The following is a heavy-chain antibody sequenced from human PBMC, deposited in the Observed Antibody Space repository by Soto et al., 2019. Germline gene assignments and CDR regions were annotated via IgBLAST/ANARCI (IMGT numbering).Heavy chain of an antibody. CDR2: IFHSGST. CDR1: SGSISSGNW. J-gene: IGHJ4*02. V-gene: IGHV4-4*02. D-gene: IGHD5-12*01. Sequence: QVQLQESGPGLVKPSGTLSLTCAVSSGSISSGNWWSWVRQPPGKGLEWIGEIFHSGSTNYNPSLESRGTISVDKSKNQFSLKLSSVTAADTAVYNRARHSGYVIWYWGQGTLVTVSS. CDR3: ARHSGYVIWY.